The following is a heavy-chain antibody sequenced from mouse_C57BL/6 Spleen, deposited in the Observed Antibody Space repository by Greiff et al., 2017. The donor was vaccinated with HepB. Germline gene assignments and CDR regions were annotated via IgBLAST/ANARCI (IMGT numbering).Heavy chain of an antibody. J-gene: IGHJ1*03. V-gene: IGHV14-3*01. Sequence: EVQLVESVAELVRPGASVKLSCTASGFNIKNTYMHWVKQRPEQGLEWIGRIDPANGNTKYAPKFQGKATITADTSSNTAYLQLSSLTSEDTAIYYCARPGITTVVGGYFDVWGTGTTVTVSS. CDR1: GFNIKNTY. CDR2: IDPANGNT. D-gene: IGHD1-1*01. CDR3: ARPGITTVVGGYFDV.